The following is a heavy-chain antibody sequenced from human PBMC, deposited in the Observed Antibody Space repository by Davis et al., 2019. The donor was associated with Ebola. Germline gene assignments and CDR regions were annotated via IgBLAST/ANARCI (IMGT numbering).Heavy chain of an antibody. V-gene: IGHV1-46*03. CDR1: GYTFTSYY. J-gene: IGHJ3*02. D-gene: IGHD3-10*01. Sequence: ASVKVSCKASGYTFTSYYMHWVRQAPGQGLEWMGIINPSGGSTSYAQKFQGRVTMTRDTSTSTVYMELSSLRSEDTAVYYCARVFLWFGEPAAFDIWSQGTMVTVSS. CDR3: ARVFLWFGEPAAFDI. CDR2: INPSGGST.